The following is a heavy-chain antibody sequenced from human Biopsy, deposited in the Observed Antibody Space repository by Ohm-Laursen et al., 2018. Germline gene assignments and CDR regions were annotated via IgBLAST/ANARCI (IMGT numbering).Heavy chain of an antibody. CDR3: VKDRRYLAAGSSGYDY. V-gene: IGHV3-7*03. J-gene: IGHJ4*02. Sequence: GSLRLSCTASGFSSKTYWMNWVRQAPGKGLEWVANIRQDGKEKFYVDSVKGRFTISRDNAKNSLYLQMNSLRAEDTAHYYCVKDRRYLAAGSSGYDYWGQGTLVTVSS. CDR2: IRQDGKEK. D-gene: IGHD6-13*01. CDR1: GFSSKTYW.